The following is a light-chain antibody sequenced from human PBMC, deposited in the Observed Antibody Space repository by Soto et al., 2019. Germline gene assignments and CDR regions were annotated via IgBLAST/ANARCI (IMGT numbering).Light chain of an antibody. CDR3: QQYNSYWT. J-gene: IGKJ1*01. CDR1: QSISNW. Sequence: DIQMTQSPSTLSASVGARVTITCRASQSISNWLAWYQQKPGKAPKLLIYKASSLESGVPSRFSGSGSGTEFTLSISSLQTDDFATYYCQQYNSYWTFGQGTKVESK. CDR2: KAS. V-gene: IGKV1-5*03.